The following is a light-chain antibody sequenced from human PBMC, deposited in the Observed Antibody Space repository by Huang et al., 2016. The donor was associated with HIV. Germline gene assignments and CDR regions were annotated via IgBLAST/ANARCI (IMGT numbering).Light chain of an antibody. J-gene: IGKJ1*01. CDR1: QDINNF. V-gene: IGKV1-8*01. Sequence: AIRMTQSPSSLSASPGDRVNITCRASQDINNFLAWYQQKPGKAPNLLIYAASILETGVPSRFSGSGSGTEFKLSISCLQSEDFATYYCQQYYSYRTFGQGTQVEIK. CDR3: QQYYSYRT. CDR2: AAS.